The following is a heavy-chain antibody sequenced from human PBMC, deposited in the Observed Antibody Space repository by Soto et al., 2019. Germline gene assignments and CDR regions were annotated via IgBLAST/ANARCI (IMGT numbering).Heavy chain of an antibody. V-gene: IGHV3-64*01. J-gene: IGHJ4*02. CDR3: ARIYCSSTTCENGLVDY. D-gene: IGHD2-2*01. CDR1: GFTFSSYA. CDR2: ISDNGGRT. Sequence: EVQLVESGGGLVQPGGSLRLSCAASGFTFSSYAMHWVRQAPGKGLEYVSAISDNGGRTYYANSVKGRFTISRDNSKNTLYLQMGSLRAEDMAVYYCARIYCSSTTCENGLVDYWGQGTLVTVSS.